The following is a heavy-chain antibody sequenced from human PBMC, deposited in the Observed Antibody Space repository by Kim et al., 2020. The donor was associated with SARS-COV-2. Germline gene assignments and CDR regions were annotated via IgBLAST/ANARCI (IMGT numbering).Heavy chain of an antibody. CDR1: GFTLTGYW. D-gene: IGHD6-19*01. CDR2: ISGDGGST. CDR3: ARRAYSSGWWYFDY. J-gene: IGHJ4*02. Sequence: GGSLRLSCAASGFTLTGYWMNWVRQAPGKGLVWVSRISGDGGSTSYADSVKGRFTISRDNAKNTLYLQMNSLRVEDTAVYYCARRAYSSGWWYFDYWGQGTLVTVSS. V-gene: IGHV3-74*01.